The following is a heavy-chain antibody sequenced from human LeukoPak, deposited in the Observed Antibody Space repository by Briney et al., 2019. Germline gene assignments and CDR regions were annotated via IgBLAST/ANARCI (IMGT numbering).Heavy chain of an antibody. D-gene: IGHD3-22*01. Sequence: SETLSLTCTVSGGSISSYYWSWIRQPPGKGLEWIGYIYYSGSTNYNPPLKSRVTISVDTSKNQFSLKLSSVTAADTAVYYCARVAPYYYDSSGYYDYWGQGTLVTVSS. J-gene: IGHJ4*02. CDR2: IYYSGST. CDR3: ARVAPYYYDSSGYYDY. V-gene: IGHV4-59*08. CDR1: GGSISSYY.